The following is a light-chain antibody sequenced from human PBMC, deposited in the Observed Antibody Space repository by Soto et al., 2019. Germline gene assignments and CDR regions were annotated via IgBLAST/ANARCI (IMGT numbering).Light chain of an antibody. J-gene: IGKJ4*02. CDR1: QSLVHSDGNTY. V-gene: IGKV2-24*01. CDR2: KIS. CDR3: MRATQVPRT. Sequence: DVVMTQTPLSSPVTLGQPASISCRSSQSLVHSDGNTYLSWLQQRPGQPPRLLIYKISMRFPGVPDRCSGSGAGTDFPLKISRVEAEDVGGYYCMRATQVPRTCGGGTNVEI.